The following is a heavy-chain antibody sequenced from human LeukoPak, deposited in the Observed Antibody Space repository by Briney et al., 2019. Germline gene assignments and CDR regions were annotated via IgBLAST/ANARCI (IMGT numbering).Heavy chain of an antibody. CDR2: IYYSGST. CDR1: GGSISSSSYY. CDR3: ARHGVVGASFDY. Sequence: SETLSLTCTVSGGSISSSSYYWGWIRQPPGKGLEWIGSIYYSGSTYYNPSLKSRVTISVDTSKNQFSLKLSFVTAADTAVYYCARHGVVGASFDYWRQGTLVTVSS. J-gene: IGHJ4*02. D-gene: IGHD1-26*01. V-gene: IGHV4-39*01.